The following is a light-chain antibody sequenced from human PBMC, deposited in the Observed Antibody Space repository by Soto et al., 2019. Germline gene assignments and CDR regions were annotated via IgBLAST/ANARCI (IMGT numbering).Light chain of an antibody. CDR1: QSVFYSSNNRNY. CDR3: QQYYTTPRT. J-gene: IGKJ1*01. CDR2: WAS. Sequence: DIVMTHSPASLPVSLGERATTNSKSSQSVFYSSNNRNYLAWFQKKPGQPPKLLIHWASVRESGVPDRISGSGSGTDFTLTISSLQAEDVAVYYCQQYYTTPRTFGQGTKVEIK. V-gene: IGKV4-1*01.